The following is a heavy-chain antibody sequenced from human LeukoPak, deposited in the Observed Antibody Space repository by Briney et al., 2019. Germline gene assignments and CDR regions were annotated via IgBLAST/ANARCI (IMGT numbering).Heavy chain of an antibody. D-gene: IGHD3-10*01. V-gene: IGHV4-30-2*01. Sequence: PSQTLSLTCTVSGYSIIRGGFSWNWIRQPPGKGLEWIGCIYVRGPAHYNPSLKSRFTISVDRPKNQFFLNVTSLTAADTAVYYCARSRQASGLFSSWGQGTLVTVSS. CDR3: ARSRQASGLFSS. J-gene: IGHJ5*02. CDR2: IYVRGPA. CDR1: GYSIIRGGFS.